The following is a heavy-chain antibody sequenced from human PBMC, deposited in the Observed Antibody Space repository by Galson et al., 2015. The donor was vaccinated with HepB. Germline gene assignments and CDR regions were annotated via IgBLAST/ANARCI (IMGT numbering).Heavy chain of an antibody. D-gene: IGHD2-8*02. CDR1: GFTFSSYA. CDR2: IGASDGRT. CDR3: AKYCTGGSCSSQYYGLDV. V-gene: IGHV3-23*01. J-gene: IGHJ6*02. Sequence: SLRLSCAASGFTFSSYAMNWVRQAPGKGLEWVSGIGASDGRTYYADSVRGRFTISRDNSKNTVPLQMNSLRADDTAVYYCAKYCTGGSCSSQYYGLDVWGQGTTVTVSS.